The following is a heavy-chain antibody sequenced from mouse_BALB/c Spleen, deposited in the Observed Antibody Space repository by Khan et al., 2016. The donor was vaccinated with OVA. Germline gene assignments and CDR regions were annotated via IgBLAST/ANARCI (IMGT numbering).Heavy chain of an antibody. D-gene: IGHD1-2*01. V-gene: IGHV3-2*02. CDR3: ARTARIKY. Sequence: EVQLQESGPGLVKPSQSLSLTCTITGYSITSGYGWNWIRQFPGNKLEWMGYISYSGSTNYNPSLKSRISINRDTSKNQFFLQLNSVTTEDTATYYCARTARIKYWGQGTTLTVSS. CDR1: GYSITSGYG. CDR2: ISYSGST. J-gene: IGHJ2*01.